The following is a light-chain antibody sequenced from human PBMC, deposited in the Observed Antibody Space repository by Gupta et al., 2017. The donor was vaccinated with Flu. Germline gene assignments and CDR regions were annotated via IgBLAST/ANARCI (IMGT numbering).Light chain of an antibody. CDR2: DKN. CDR1: SIRKSN. J-gene: IGLJ2*01. CDR3: YARDSTDNNQVL. V-gene: IGLV3-19*01. Sequence: QIIRITSEGDSIRKSNDRWYQQQPAQAAPIVIYDKNNRPPSSPDRLSCSSSGNTASFTITGAQAEDEEDYYCYARDSTDNNQVLFGGGTKLTVL.